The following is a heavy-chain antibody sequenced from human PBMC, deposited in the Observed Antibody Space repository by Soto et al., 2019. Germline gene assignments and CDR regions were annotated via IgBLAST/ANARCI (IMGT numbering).Heavy chain of an antibody. CDR2: ISGSGGST. Sequence: GGSLRLSCAASGFTFSSYAMSWVRQAPGKGLEWVSAISGSGGSTYYADSVKGRFTISSDNSKNTLYLQMNSLRAEDTAVYYCAKDPAYYGARSYFDYWGQGTLGTVS. J-gene: IGHJ4*02. CDR1: GFTFSSYA. V-gene: IGHV3-23*01. D-gene: IGHD4-17*01. CDR3: AKDPAYYGARSYFDY.